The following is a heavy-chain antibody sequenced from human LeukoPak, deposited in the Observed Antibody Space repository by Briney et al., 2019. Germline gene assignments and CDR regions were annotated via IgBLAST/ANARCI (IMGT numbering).Heavy chain of an antibody. Sequence: ASVKVSCKASGYTFTSYDINWVRQATGQGLEWMGWMNPNSGNTGYAQKFQGRVTMTRNTSISTAYMERSSLRSEDTAVYYCARVNCGGDCYPYYYYGMDVWGQGTTVTVSS. V-gene: IGHV1-8*01. CDR1: GYTFTSYD. CDR2: MNPNSGNT. CDR3: ARVNCGGDCYPYYYYGMDV. D-gene: IGHD2-21*02. J-gene: IGHJ6*02.